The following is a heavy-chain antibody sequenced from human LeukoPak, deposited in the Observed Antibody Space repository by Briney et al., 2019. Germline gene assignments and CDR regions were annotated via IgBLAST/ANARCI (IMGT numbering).Heavy chain of an antibody. CDR1: GFTFSSYA. V-gene: IGHV3-23*01. CDR3: AKVQYYDSSGFLGY. CDR2: ISGSGGST. J-gene: IGHJ4*02. Sequence: GGSLRLSCAASGFTFSSYAMSWVRQAPGKGLEWVSAISGSGGSTYYADSVKGRFTISRDNSKNTLYLQVNSLRAEDTAVYYCAKVQYYDSSGFLGYWGQGTLVTVSS. D-gene: IGHD3-22*01.